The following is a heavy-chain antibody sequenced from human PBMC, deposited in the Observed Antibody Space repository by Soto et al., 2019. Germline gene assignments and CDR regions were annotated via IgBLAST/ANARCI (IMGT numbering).Heavy chain of an antibody. CDR1: GGSISSGGYY. J-gene: IGHJ4*02. Sequence: PSETLSLTCTVSGGSISSGGYYWSWIRQHPGKGLEWIGYIYYSGSTYYNPSLKSRVTISVDASKNQFSLKLSSVTAAGTAVYYCARGRRGGVVAATSYFDHWGQGTLVTVSS. V-gene: IGHV4-31*03. CDR3: ARGRRGGVVAATSYFDH. CDR2: IYYSGST. D-gene: IGHD2-15*01.